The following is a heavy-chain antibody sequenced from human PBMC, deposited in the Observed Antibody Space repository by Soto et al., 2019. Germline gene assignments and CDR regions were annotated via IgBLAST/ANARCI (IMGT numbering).Heavy chain of an antibody. D-gene: IGHD5-12*01. Sequence: QVQLVESGGGVVQPGRSLRLSCAASGFIISVYGMHWVRQAPGKGLEWVAGISYDGSRTYYADSVKGRFTISRDNSENTLYLQMNSLRGEGTAVYYCAKDIGMATQPGGYFDYWGQGTLVTVSS. J-gene: IGHJ4*02. V-gene: IGHV3-30*18. CDR3: AKDIGMATQPGGYFDY. CDR2: ISYDGSRT. CDR1: GFIISVYG.